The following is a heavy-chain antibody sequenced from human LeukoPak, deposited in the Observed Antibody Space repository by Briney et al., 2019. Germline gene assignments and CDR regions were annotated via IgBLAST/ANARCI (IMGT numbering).Heavy chain of an antibody. CDR3: ARGGLLRYFDRLFADWFDP. J-gene: IGHJ5*02. CDR1: GYTFTSYD. Sequence: GASVKVSCKASGYTFTSYDINWVRQATGQGLEWMGWINPNSGNTGYAQKFQGRVTMTRDTSISTAYMELSRLRSDDTAVYYCARGGLLRYFDRLFADWFDPWGQGTLVTVSS. V-gene: IGHV1-8*01. CDR2: INPNSGNT. D-gene: IGHD3-9*01.